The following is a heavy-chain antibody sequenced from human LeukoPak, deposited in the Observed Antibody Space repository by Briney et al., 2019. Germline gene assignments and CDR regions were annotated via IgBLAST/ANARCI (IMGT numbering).Heavy chain of an antibody. CDR3: ARDLGTGRPHDY. J-gene: IGHJ4*02. CDR1: GFTFDDYG. V-gene: IGHV3-20*04. Sequence: GGSLRLSCAASGFTFDDYGMSWVRQAPGKGLEWVSGINWNGGSTGYADSVKGRFTISRDNAKNSLYLQMNSLRAEDTAVYYCARDLGTGRPHDYWGQGTLVTVSS. CDR2: INWNGGST. D-gene: IGHD3/OR15-3a*01.